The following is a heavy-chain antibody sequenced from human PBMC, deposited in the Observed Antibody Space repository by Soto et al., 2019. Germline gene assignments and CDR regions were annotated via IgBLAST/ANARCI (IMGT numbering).Heavy chain of an antibody. CDR2: IKQDGSEK. CDR3: ARVYYDNFWGRYTLVY. Sequence: EVQLVESGGGLVQPGGSLRLSCAASGFTFSSHWMSWVRQAPGKGLEWLASIKQDGSEKNYVEYVKGRFTISRDNTKKSHYQQMNSLRVENRSVYDCARVYYDNFWGRYTLVYWGQGTLVTVSS. J-gene: IGHJ4*02. D-gene: IGHD3-16*01. V-gene: IGHV3-7*01. CDR1: GFTFSSHW.